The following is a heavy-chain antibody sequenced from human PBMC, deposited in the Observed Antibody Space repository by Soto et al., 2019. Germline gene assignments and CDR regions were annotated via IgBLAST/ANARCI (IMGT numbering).Heavy chain of an antibody. J-gene: IGHJ4*02. CDR1: GYTFTSYG. Sequence: QVPLVQSEGEVRQPGASVKVSCRASGYTFTSYGIIWVRQAPGQGLEWMGYISPSSGVTRYAQNHQGRVTLTTDTSTTTAYMELRSLSSDDTAVYYCAREMWTRTGPQNFFDYWGLGALVTVSA. CDR2: ISPSSGVT. V-gene: IGHV1-18*01. CDR3: AREMWTRTGPQNFFDY. D-gene: IGHD2-21*01.